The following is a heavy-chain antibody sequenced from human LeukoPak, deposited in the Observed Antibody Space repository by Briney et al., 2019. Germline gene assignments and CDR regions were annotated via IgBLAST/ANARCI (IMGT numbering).Heavy chain of an antibody. Sequence: GESLKISCKGSGYSFTNYWIAWVRQMPGKGLEWMGIIYPGDSDTRYSPSFQGQVTISADKSISTAYLQWSSLKASDTALYYCARQELWRPLRYWGQGTLVTVSS. V-gene: IGHV5-51*01. J-gene: IGHJ4*02. CDR2: IYPGDSDT. D-gene: IGHD1-7*01. CDR1: GYSFTNYW. CDR3: ARQELWRPLRY.